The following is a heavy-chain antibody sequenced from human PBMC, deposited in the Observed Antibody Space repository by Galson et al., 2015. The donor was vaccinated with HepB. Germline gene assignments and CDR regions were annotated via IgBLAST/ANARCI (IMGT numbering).Heavy chain of an antibody. CDR1: GGSISSYY. CDR3: ARQRRYFDSGYYFDY. CDR2: IYYSGST. J-gene: IGHJ4*02. V-gene: IGHV4-59*08. D-gene: IGHD3-9*01. Sequence: LSLTCTVSGGSISSYYWSWIRQPPGKGLEWIGYIYYSGSTNYNPSLKSRVTISVDTSKNQFSLKLSSVTAADTAVYYCARQRRYFDSGYYFDYWGQGTLVTVSS.